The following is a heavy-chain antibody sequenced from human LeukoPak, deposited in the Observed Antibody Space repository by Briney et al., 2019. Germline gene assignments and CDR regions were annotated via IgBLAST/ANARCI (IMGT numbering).Heavy chain of an antibody. D-gene: IGHD3-9*01. CDR2: MNEGGSEI. CDR3: ARAEVYYDILTGYYPSYYFDY. Sequence: GGSLRLSCAASGFTFSGYWMTWVRQAPGTGLEWVTYMNEGGSEIYYLDSVKGRFTISRDNGKNSLYLQMNSLRVEDTAVYYCARAEVYYDILTGYYPSYYFDYWGQGTLVTVSS. CDR1: GFTFSGYW. J-gene: IGHJ4*02. V-gene: IGHV3-7*01.